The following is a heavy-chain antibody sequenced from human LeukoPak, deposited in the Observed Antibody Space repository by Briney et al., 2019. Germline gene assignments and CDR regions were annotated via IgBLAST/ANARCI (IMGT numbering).Heavy chain of an antibody. V-gene: IGHV4-39*01. CDR2: IYYTGST. CDR1: GGSISSTDYY. D-gene: IGHD2-21*02. Sequence: SETLSLTCTVSGGSISSTDYYWGWIRQPPGKGLEWIGSIYYTGSTYYNPSLKSRLTISVDTSKNQFSLKLSSVTAADTAVYYCASQPPNLTYCGDDCYYVGWFDPWGQGTLVTVSS. CDR3: ASQPPNLTYCGDDCYYVGWFDP. J-gene: IGHJ5*02.